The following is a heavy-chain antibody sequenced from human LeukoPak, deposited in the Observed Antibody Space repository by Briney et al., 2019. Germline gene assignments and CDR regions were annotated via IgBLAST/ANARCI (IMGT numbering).Heavy chain of an antibody. CDR2: IYHSGST. V-gene: IGHV4-38-2*02. D-gene: IGHD6-13*01. Sequence: PSETLSLTCTVSGYSISSGYYWGWIRQPPGKGLEWIGSIYHSGSTYYNPSLKSRVTISVDTSKNQFSLKLSSVTAADTAVYYCARDSSSEGLVDYWGQGTLVTVSS. J-gene: IGHJ4*02. CDR3: ARDSSSEGLVDY. CDR1: GYSISSGYY.